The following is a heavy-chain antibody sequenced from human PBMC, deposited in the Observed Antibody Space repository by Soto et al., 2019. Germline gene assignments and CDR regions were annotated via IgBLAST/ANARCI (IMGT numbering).Heavy chain of an antibody. J-gene: IGHJ6*02. CDR2: IYYNGNT. Sequence: QVQLQESGPGLVKPSETLSLSCTVSGGSISAYYWSWIRKPPGKGLEWIGHIYYNGNTNYNPSLKSRVTISVDTSENHFSLKLTSVTAADTAVYYCARNYEPTYGIDVWGQGTTVIVSS. CDR3: ARNYEPTYGIDV. V-gene: IGHV4-59*13. D-gene: IGHD1-7*01. CDR1: GGSISAYY.